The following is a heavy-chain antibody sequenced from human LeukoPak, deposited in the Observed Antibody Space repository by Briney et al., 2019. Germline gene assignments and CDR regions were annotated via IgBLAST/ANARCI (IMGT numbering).Heavy chain of an antibody. J-gene: IGHJ4*02. V-gene: IGHV4-30-4*08. CDR2: VYYTGST. D-gene: IGHD1-26*01. CDR3: ARERGSYYYFYY. Sequence: SETLSLTCTVSGDSISSVDYYWGWIRQSPGKGLEWIGYVYYTGSTYYNPSLKSRLTISVDTSKNQFSLRLHSVTAADTAVYYCARERGSYYYFYYWGQGTLVTVSS. CDR1: GDSISSVDYY.